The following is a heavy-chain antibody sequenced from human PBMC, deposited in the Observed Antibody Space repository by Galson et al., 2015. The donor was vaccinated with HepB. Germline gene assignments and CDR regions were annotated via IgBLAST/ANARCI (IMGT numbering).Heavy chain of an antibody. Sequence: SETLSLTCTVSGGSISSSSYYWGWIRQPPGKGLEWIGSIYYSGSTYYNPSLKSRVTISVDTSKNQFSLKLSSVTAADTAVYYCAREEAGHWLSPKAYFDYWGQGTLVTVSS. D-gene: IGHD6-19*01. J-gene: IGHJ4*02. CDR2: IYYSGST. CDR3: AREEAGHWLSPKAYFDY. CDR1: GGSISSSSYY. V-gene: IGHV4-39*02.